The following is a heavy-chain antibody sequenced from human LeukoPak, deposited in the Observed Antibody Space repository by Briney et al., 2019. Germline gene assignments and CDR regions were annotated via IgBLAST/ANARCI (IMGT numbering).Heavy chain of an antibody. J-gene: IGHJ3*02. CDR3: ARGKNDFWSGYYYDAFDI. V-gene: IGHV1-69*05. CDR2: IIPIFGTA. Sequence: SVKVSCKASGGTFSSYAISWVRQAPGQGLEWMGGIIPIFGTANYAQKFQGRVTITTDESTSTAYMELSSLRSEDTAVYYCARGKNDFWSGYYYDAFDIWGQGTMVTVSS. D-gene: IGHD3-3*01. CDR1: GGTFSSYA.